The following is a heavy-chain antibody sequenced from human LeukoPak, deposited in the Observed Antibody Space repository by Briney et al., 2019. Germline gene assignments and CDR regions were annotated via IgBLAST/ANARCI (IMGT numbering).Heavy chain of an antibody. CDR3: AKETASDFGGAVDY. D-gene: IGHD3-10*01. CDR1: GFTFNIYA. CDR2: ISGSGGST. J-gene: IGHJ4*02. Sequence: PGGSLRLSCAASGFTFNIYAMSWVRQAPGKGLEWVSGISGSGGSTCYADSLKGRFTISRDNSKNTLYLQINSLRAEDTAVYYCAKETASDFGGAVDYWGQGALVTSPQ. V-gene: IGHV3-23*01.